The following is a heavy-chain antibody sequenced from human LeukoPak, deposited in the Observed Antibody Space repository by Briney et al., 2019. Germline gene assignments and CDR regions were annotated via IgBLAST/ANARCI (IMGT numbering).Heavy chain of an antibody. CDR3: ARVATSLARDDY. Sequence: GGSLRLSCAVSGFTFSKYSMNWVRQAPGKGLEWVSYISGSSSTKYYADSVKGRFTISRDNAQNSLFLQMSSLRAEDTAVYYCARVATSLARDDYWGQGTLVTVSS. V-gene: IGHV3-48*01. CDR2: ISGSSSTK. CDR1: GFTFSKYS. J-gene: IGHJ4*02.